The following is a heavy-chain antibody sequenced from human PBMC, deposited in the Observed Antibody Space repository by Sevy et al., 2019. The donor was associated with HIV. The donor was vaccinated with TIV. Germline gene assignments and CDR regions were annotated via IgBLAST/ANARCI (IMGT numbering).Heavy chain of an antibody. CDR1: GFTFSSYW. V-gene: IGHV3-7*04. CDR2: IKQDGSEK. J-gene: IGHJ4*02. CDR3: AGVWSGYLFALFDY. D-gene: IGHD3-3*01. Sequence: GGSLRLSCAASGFTFSSYWMSWVRQAPGKGLEWVANIKQDGSEKYYVDSVKGRFTISRDNAKNSLYLQMNSLGAEETAVYYCAGVWSGYLFALFDYWGQGTLVTVSS.